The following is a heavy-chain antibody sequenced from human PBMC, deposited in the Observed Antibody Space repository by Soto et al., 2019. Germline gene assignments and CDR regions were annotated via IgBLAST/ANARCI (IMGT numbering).Heavy chain of an antibody. V-gene: IGHV1-18*01. CDR1: GYTFTNYG. J-gene: IGHJ4*02. CDR3: ARDTGVWCGELNDY. CDR2: LSVYKGTT. Sequence: QVQLVQSGAEVKKPGASVKVSCKASGYTFTNYGISWVRQAPGQGLEWLGWLSVYKGTTNYAQKFQGRVTMTTDTSTSTAYMELRSLRSDDTAVYYCARDTGVWCGELNDYWGQGTLVTVSS. D-gene: IGHD3-10*01.